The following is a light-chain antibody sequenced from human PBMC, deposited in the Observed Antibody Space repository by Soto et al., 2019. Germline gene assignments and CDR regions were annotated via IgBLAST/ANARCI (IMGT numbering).Light chain of an antibody. V-gene: IGKV1-5*03. CDR2: KTS. CDR1: QNINTL. Sequence: RVPITCRPRQNINTLVAWYQQKPGKAPKLLXLKTSSLESEIPYRFSGYGYGTDFTLTISRLEPEDFAVYYCQQYGNSPQTFGQGNKVDIK. J-gene: IGKJ1*01. CDR3: QQYGNSPQT.